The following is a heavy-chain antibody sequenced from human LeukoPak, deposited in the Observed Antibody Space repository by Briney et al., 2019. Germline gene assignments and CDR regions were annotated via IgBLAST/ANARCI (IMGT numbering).Heavy chain of an antibody. V-gene: IGHV7-4-1*02. Sequence: GASVKVSCKASGYTFTTYAMNWVRQAPGQGLEWMGWINTNTGNPTYAQGFTGRFVFSLDTSVSTAYLQISSLKAEDTAVYYCARGKGYTIFAEGHWFDPWGQGTLVTVSS. CDR2: INTNTGNP. CDR1: GYTFTTYA. J-gene: IGHJ5*02. D-gene: IGHD3-3*01. CDR3: ARGKGYTIFAEGHWFDP.